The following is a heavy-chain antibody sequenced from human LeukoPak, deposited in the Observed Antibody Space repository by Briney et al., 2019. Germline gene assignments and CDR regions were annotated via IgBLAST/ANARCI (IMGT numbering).Heavy chain of an antibody. V-gene: IGHV1-3*01. J-gene: IGHJ4*02. CDR3: AREDGGGLDY. CDR1: GYTFSSYA. Sequence: ASVKLSCKASGYTFSSYAMHWGRQARAQRLEWMGWINAGNDNTKYSQKFEGRVTINRDTSASTAYMELSSLRSEDTAVYYCAREDGGGLDYWGQGTLVTVSS. D-gene: IGHD4-23*01. CDR2: INAGNDNT.